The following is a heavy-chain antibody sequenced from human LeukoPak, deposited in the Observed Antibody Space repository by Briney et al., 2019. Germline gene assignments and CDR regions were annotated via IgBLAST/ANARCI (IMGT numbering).Heavy chain of an antibody. J-gene: IGHJ4*02. Sequence: SETLSVTCAVYGGSFSGYYWSWIRQPPGKGLEWIGEINHSGSTNYNPSLRSRVTISVDTSKNQFSLKLSSVTAADTAVYYCARVNFETGTVNYWCPGTLVTVSS. D-gene: IGHD1-1*01. CDR2: INHSGST. CDR1: GGSFSGYY. V-gene: IGHV4-34*01. CDR3: ARVNFETGTVNY.